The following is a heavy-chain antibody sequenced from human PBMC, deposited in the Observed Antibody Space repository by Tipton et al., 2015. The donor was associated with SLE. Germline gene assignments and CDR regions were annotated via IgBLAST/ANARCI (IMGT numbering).Heavy chain of an antibody. V-gene: IGHV3-21*04. CDR3: ARLTSQQLVQGNWFDP. J-gene: IGHJ5*02. CDR1: GFTFSSYS. Sequence: SLRLSCAASGFTFSSYSMNWVRQAPGKGLEWVSSISSSSSYIYYADSVKGRFTISRDNAKNSLYLQMNSLRAEDTAVYYCARLTSQQLVQGNWFDPWGQGTLVTVSS. D-gene: IGHD6-13*01. CDR2: ISSSSSYI.